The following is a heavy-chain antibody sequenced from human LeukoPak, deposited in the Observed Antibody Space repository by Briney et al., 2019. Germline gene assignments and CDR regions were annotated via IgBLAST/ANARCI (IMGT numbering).Heavy chain of an antibody. CDR2: ISGSGGST. D-gene: IGHD5-24*01. V-gene: IGHV3-23*01. Sequence: QTGGSLRLSCAASGFTFSSYAMSWVRQAPGKGLEGVSAISGSGGSTYYADSVKGRFTISRDNSKNTLYLQMNSLRAEDTAVYYCARESREMATLIDYWGQGTLVTVSS. CDR1: GFTFSSYA. CDR3: ARESREMATLIDY. J-gene: IGHJ4*02.